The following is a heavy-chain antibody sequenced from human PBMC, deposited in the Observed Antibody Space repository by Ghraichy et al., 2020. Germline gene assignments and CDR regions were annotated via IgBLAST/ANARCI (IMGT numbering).Heavy chain of an antibody. J-gene: IGHJ4*02. CDR1: GGSVSSGSYY. D-gene: IGHD3-22*01. CDR2: IYYSGST. Sequence: SQTLSLTCTVSGGSVSSGSYYWSWIRQPPGKGLEWIGHIYYSGSTNYNPSLKSRVTISVDTSKNQFSLKLSSVTAADTAVYYCARDIFVQYDSSGYYSGVWGQGTLVTVSS. V-gene: IGHV4-61*01. CDR3: ARDIFVQYDSSGYYSGV.